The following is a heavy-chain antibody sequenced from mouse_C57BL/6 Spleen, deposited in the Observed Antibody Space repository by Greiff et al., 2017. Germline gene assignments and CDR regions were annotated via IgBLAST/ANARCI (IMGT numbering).Heavy chain of an antibody. Sequence: VQLQQSGAELVRPGTSVKVSCTASGFAFTDYLIEWVKQRPGQGLEWIGVINPGGGGTKYTAKFKGKATLTADKSSSTAYMQLSSLTSEDSAVYFCARGQSSYDYSFDYWGQGTTLTVSS. D-gene: IGHD2-4*01. V-gene: IGHV1-54*01. CDR2: INPGGGGT. CDR1: GFAFTDYL. CDR3: ARGQSSYDYSFDY. J-gene: IGHJ2*01.